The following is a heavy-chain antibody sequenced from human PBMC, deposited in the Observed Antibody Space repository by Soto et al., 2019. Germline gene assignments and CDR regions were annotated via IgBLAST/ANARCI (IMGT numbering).Heavy chain of an antibody. CDR2: ITLYNGNT. V-gene: IGHV1-45*02. J-gene: IGHJ4*02. CDR3: ARTDYYDSSGDKPFDY. Sequence: SVKVSCKASGYTFTCCSLHWLQQAPGQGLERMRWITLYNGNTNYAKKFQGRVTITRDMSLRTAYIELSSLRSEDSAVYYWARTDYYDSSGDKPFDYWGQGTLVTVSS. CDR1: GYTFTCCS. D-gene: IGHD3-22*01.